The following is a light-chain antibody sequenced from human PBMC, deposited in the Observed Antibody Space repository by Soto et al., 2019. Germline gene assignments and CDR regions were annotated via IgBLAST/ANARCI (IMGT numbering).Light chain of an antibody. V-gene: IGKV4-1*01. Sequence: DIVMTQSPDSLAVSLGERATINCKSSQSVLYSLNNKNYLAWYQQKAGQPPKLLMYWASDRESGVPDRFSGSGSGTDFTLTISSLQADDVAVYYCQQFYSNPLTFGGGTKVEIK. CDR3: QQFYSNPLT. J-gene: IGKJ4*01. CDR1: QSVLYSLNNKNY. CDR2: WAS.